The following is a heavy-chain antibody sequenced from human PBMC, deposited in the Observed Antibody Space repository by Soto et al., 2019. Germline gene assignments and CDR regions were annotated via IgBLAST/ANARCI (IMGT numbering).Heavy chain of an antibody. D-gene: IGHD6-13*01. CDR1: GGTFSSYA. V-gene: IGHV1-69*01. Sequence: QVQLVQSGAEVKKPGSSVKVSCKASGGTFSSYAISWVRQAPGQGLEWMGGIIPIFGTANYAQKFQGRVTITADESTSTAYMELSSLRSEDTAVYYCARGPFSPHSSSWPDLLYYYYYGMDVWGQGTTVTVSS. CDR2: IIPIFGTA. J-gene: IGHJ6*02. CDR3: ARGPFSPHSSSWPDLLYYYYYGMDV.